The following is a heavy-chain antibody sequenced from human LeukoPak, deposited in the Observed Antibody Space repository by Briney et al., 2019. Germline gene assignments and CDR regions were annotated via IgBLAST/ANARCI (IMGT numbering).Heavy chain of an antibody. V-gene: IGHV3-30*03. D-gene: IGHD6-25*01. CDR2: ISYDGSNK. CDR3: ARDRGWRLLDY. CDR1: GFTFSSYG. Sequence: GGSLRLSCAASGFTFSSYGMHWVRQAPGKGLEWVAVISYDGSNKYYADSVKGRFTISRDNSKNTLYLQMYSLRAEDTAVYYCARDRGWRLLDYWGQGTLVTVSS. J-gene: IGHJ4*02.